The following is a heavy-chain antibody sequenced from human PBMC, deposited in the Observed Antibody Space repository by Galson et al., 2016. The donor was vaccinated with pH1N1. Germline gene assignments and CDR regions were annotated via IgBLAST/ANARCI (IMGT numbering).Heavy chain of an antibody. D-gene: IGHD2-15*01. CDR2: IYSGGNT. V-gene: IGHV3-53*01. Sequence: SLRFSCAASGFTVSPNDMSWFRQAPGKGLEWVSVIYSGGNTYYTDSVKGRFTISRDSSKNTLYLQMNSLRPEDTAVYYCARGYPGFSYYGMEVWGQGTTVTVSS. CDR1: GFTVSPND. J-gene: IGHJ6*02. CDR3: ARGYPGFSYYGMEV.